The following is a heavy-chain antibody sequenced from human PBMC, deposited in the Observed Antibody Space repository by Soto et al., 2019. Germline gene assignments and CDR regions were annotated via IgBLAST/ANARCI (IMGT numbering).Heavy chain of an antibody. CDR2: IKQDGSEK. CDR3: AREEWLRLLAYFDY. J-gene: IGHJ4*02. Sequence: EVQLVESGGGLVQPGGSLRLSCAASGFTFSSYWMSWVRQAPGKGLEWVANIKQDGSEKYYVDSVKGRFTISRDNAKNSLYLQMNSLRAEDTAVYYCAREEWLRLLAYFDYWGQGTLVTVSS. CDR1: GFTFSSYW. D-gene: IGHD5-12*01. V-gene: IGHV3-7*01.